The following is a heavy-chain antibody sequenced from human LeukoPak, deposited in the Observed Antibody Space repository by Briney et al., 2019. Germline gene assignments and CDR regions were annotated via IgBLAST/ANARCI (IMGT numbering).Heavy chain of an antibody. CDR3: ARLLGGGYCSSTSCYNWFDP. D-gene: IGHD2-2*01. J-gene: IGHJ5*02. V-gene: IGHV1-18*01. Sequence: ASVKVSCKAPGYTFTSYGISWVRQAPGQGLEWMGWISAYNGNTNYAQKLQGRVTMTTDTSTSTAYMELRSLRSDDTAVYYCARLLGGGYCSSTSCYNWFDPWGQGTLVTVSS. CDR1: GYTFTSYG. CDR2: ISAYNGNT.